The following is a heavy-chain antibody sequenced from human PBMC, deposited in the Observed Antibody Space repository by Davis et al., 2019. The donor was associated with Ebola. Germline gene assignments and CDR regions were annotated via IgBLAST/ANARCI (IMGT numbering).Heavy chain of an antibody. J-gene: IGHJ4*02. D-gene: IGHD1-26*01. CDR1: GFSFTSYS. CDR2: ISGGYT. V-gene: IGHV3-21*05. Sequence: GESLKISCAASGFSFTSYSMNWVRQAPGKGLEWVAYISGGYTYYAESVKGRFTISRDSAKDSLYLHMDSLRAEDTAVYYCARGLNSAGLGADLDYWGQGTLVTVSS. CDR3: ARGLNSAGLGADLDY.